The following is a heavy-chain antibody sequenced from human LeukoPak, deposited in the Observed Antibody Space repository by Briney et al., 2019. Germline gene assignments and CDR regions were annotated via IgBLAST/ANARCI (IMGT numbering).Heavy chain of an antibody. CDR3: ATLPRITMIVASYFDY. CDR1: GFTFSSYA. CDR2: ISGSGGST. D-gene: IGHD3-22*01. J-gene: IGHJ4*02. Sequence: PGGSLRLSCAASGFTFSSYAMSWVRQAPGKGLEWVSAISGSGGSTYYADSVKGRFTISRDNSKNTLYLQMNSLRAEDTAVYYCATLPRITMIVASYFDYWGQGTLVTVSS. V-gene: IGHV3-23*01.